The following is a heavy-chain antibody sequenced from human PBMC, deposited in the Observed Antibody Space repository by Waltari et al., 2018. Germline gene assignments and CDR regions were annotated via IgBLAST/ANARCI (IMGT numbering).Heavy chain of an antibody. CDR2: ISGGGTST. Sequence: EVQLLESGGDSVQPGGSLRLSCAASGFTFSSLSMNWVRQAPGKGLEWVSGISGGGTSTYYADPVEGRFTISTDNSKNTLYLQMNNLRTEDTALYYCAKSAGTTLRYYFDCWGQGVLVTVSS. V-gene: IGHV3-23*01. CDR3: AKSAGTTLRYYFDC. J-gene: IGHJ4*02. CDR1: GFTFSSLS. D-gene: IGHD1-1*01.